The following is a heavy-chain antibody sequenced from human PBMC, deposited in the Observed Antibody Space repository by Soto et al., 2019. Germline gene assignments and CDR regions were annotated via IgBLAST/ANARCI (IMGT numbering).Heavy chain of an antibody. Sequence: GGPLRLSCAASGFTFSSYGMHWVRQAPGKGLEWVAVISYDGSNKYYADSVKGRFTISRDNSKNTLYLQMNSLRAEDTAVYYCAKDQNIGGSPSPITGFDYWGQGTLVTVSS. D-gene: IGHD2-8*02. CDR3: AKDQNIGGSPSPITGFDY. CDR2: ISYDGSNK. CDR1: GFTFSSYG. J-gene: IGHJ4*02. V-gene: IGHV3-30*18.